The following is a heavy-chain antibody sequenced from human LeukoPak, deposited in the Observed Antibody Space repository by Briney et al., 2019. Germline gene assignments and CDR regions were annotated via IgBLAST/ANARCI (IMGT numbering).Heavy chain of an antibody. V-gene: IGHV4-34*01. Sequence: SETLSLTCAVYGGSFSGYYWSWIRQPPGKGLEWIGEINHSGSTNYNPSLKSRVTISVDTSKNQFSLKLSSVTAADTAVYHCARHSGGTYYVNFDPWGQGTLVSVSS. CDR3: ARHSGGTYYVNFDP. J-gene: IGHJ5*02. CDR1: GGSFSGYY. CDR2: INHSGST. D-gene: IGHD1-26*01.